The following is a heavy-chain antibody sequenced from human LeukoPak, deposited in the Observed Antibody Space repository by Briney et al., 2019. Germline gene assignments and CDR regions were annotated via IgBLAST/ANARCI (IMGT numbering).Heavy chain of an antibody. D-gene: IGHD5/OR15-5a*01. CDR3: ARRRYSVYDFDY. CDR2: IWSDGSNK. J-gene: IGHJ4*02. Sequence: HPGRSLRLSCAASGFTFSTYGMHCVRQAPGKGLEWVAVIWSDGSNKYYADSVKGRFTISRDNSKNTLYLQMNSLRGEDTAVYYCARRRYSVYDFDYWGQGTLVTVSS. V-gene: IGHV3-33*01. CDR1: GFTFSTYG.